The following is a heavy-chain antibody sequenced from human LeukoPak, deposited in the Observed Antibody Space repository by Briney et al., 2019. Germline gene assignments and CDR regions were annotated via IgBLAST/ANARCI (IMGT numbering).Heavy chain of an antibody. J-gene: IGHJ4*02. CDR2: TSGSGGST. CDR1: GFTFSSYA. Sequence: PGGSLRLSCAASGFTFSSYAMSWVRQAPGKGLEWVSATSGSGGSTYYADSVKGRFTISRDNSKNTLYLQMNSLRAEDTAVYYCAKSFRSYVMATEIDYWGQGTLVTVSS. D-gene: IGHD5-24*01. CDR3: AKSFRSYVMATEIDY. V-gene: IGHV3-23*01.